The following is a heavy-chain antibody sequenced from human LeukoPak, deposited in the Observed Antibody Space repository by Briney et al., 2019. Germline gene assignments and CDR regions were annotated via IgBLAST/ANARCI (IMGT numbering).Heavy chain of an antibody. CDR3: ARVYSYYDRPWYFDL. D-gene: IGHD3-22*01. CDR1: GVSISSYY. J-gene: IGHJ2*01. V-gene: IGHV4-59*01. CDR2: IYYSGST. Sequence: MTSETLSLTCTVSGVSISSYYWSWIRQPPGKGLEWIGYIYYSGSTNYNPSLKSRVTISVDTSKNQFSLKLSSVTAADTAVYYCARVYSYYDRPWYFDLWGRGTLVTVSS.